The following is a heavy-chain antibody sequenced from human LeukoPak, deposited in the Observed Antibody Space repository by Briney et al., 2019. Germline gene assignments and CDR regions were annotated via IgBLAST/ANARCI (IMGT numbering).Heavy chain of an antibody. CDR3: AKRARYNSARATDFDS. Sequence: GGSLTLSCAASGFTFSNYAMGWVRQAPGKGLEGVSTIRDSGAYGFYADSVKGRFTISRDNSNNLVYLQMNNLRAEDTAEYYCAKRARYNSARATDFDSWGQGTQVTVSS. V-gene: IGHV3-23*01. CDR2: IRDSGAYG. J-gene: IGHJ4*02. CDR1: GFTFSNYA. D-gene: IGHD6-19*01.